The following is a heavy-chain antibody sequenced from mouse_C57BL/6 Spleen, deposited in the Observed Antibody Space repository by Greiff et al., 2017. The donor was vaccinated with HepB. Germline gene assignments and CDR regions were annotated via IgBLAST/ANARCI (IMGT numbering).Heavy chain of an antibody. V-gene: IGHV1-69*01. CDR3: ARGEGLRPWFAY. CDR1: GYTFTSYW. J-gene: IGHJ3*01. D-gene: IGHD2-4*01. CDR2: IDPSDSYT. Sequence: QVQLQQPGAELVMPGASVKLSCKASGYTFTSYWMHWVKQRPGQGLEWIGEIDPSDSYTNYNQKFKGKSTLTVDKSSSTAYMQLSSLTSEDSAVYYCARGEGLRPWFAYWGQGTLVTVSA.